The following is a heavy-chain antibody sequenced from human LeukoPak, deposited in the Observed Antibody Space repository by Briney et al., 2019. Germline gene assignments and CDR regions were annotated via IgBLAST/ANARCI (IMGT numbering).Heavy chain of an antibody. Sequence: PGRSLRLSCAASGFTFSSYGMAWVRQAPGKGLEWVAVIWYDGSNKYYADSVKGRFTISRDNSKNTLYLQMNSLRAEDTAVYYCARELIRVVTAIKYNWFDPWGQGTLVTVSS. CDR1: GFTFSSYG. D-gene: IGHD2-21*02. CDR2: IWYDGSNK. J-gene: IGHJ5*02. V-gene: IGHV3-33*01. CDR3: ARELIRVVTAIKYNWFDP.